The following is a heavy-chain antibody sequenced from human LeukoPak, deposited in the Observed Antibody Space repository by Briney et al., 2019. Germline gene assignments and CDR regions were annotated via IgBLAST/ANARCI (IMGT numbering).Heavy chain of an antibody. J-gene: IGHJ4*02. CDR3: ARRIISDY. CDR1: GYTFTTYY. Sequence: EASVKVSCKASGYTFTTYYMHWVRQAPGQGLEWMGIINPSGGSTSYAQKFQGRVTMTRNTSISTAYMELSSLRSDDTAVYYCARRIISDYWGQGSLVTVSS. D-gene: IGHD3-10*01. V-gene: IGHV1-46*01. CDR2: INPSGGST.